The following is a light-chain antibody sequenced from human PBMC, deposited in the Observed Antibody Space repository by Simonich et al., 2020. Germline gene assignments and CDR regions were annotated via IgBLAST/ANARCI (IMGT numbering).Light chain of an antibody. J-gene: IGLJ2*01. CDR1: SGINVVTYR. CDR3: SSYTSSSTFVV. Sequence: QAVLTQPASLSASPGASASLTCTLRSGINVVTYRIYWYQQKPGSPPQYLLRYKSDSDKQKGFGVPSRFSGSKDASANAGILLISGLQAEDEADYYCSSYTSSSTFVVFGGGTKLTVL. CDR2: YKSDSDK. V-gene: IGLV5-45*01.